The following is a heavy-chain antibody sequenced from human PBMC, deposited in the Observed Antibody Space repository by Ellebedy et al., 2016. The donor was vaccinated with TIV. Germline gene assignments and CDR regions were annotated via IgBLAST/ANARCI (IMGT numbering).Heavy chain of an antibody. CDR3: AKRRIQLWLGYYGMDV. D-gene: IGHD5-18*01. Sequence: GGSLRLXCAASGFTFSDYYMNWVRQAPGKGLEWVSSISSSSTIYYADSVKGRFTISRDNSKNTLYLQMNSLRAEDTAVYYCAKRRIQLWLGYYGMDVWGQGTTVTVSS. V-gene: IGHV3-69-1*01. J-gene: IGHJ6*02. CDR2: ISSSSTI. CDR1: GFTFSDYY.